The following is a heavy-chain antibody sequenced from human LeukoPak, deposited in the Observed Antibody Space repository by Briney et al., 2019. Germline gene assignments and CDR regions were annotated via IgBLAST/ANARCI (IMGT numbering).Heavy chain of an antibody. CDR3: ARSPPPYYYDSSGYFDY. J-gene: IGHJ4*02. D-gene: IGHD3-22*01. Sequence: GASVKVSCKASGYTFTSYYMHWVRQAPGQGLEWMGIINPSGGSTSYAQKFQGRVTMTRDMSTSTVYMELSSLRSEDTAVYYCARSPPPYYYDSSGYFDYWGQGTLVTVSS. V-gene: IGHV1-46*01. CDR2: INPSGGST. CDR1: GYTFTSYY.